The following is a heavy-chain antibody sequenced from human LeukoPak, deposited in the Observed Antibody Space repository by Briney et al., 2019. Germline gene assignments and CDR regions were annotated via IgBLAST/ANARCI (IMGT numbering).Heavy chain of an antibody. CDR3: AKNPQYYYDSSGFFEY. CDR2: ISGSGGST. Sequence: GGSLRLSCAASGFTFTSYSMNWVRQAPGKGLEWVSAISGSGGSTYYADSVKGRFTISRDNSKNTLYLQMNSLRVEDTAVYYCAKNPQYYYDSSGFFEYWGQGTLVTVSS. D-gene: IGHD3-22*01. J-gene: IGHJ4*02. CDR1: GFTFTSYS. V-gene: IGHV3-23*01.